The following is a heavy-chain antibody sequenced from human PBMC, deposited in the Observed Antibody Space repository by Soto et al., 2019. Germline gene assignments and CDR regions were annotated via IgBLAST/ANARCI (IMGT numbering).Heavy chain of an antibody. Sequence: SETLSLTCTVSGGSISSGGYYWSWIRQHPGKGLEWIGYIYYSGSTYYNPSLKSRVTISVDTSKNQFSLKLSSVTAADTAVYYCARVLESTYYGSGRAGLFFDYWGQGTLVTVSS. J-gene: IGHJ4*02. D-gene: IGHD3-10*01. CDR3: ARVLESTYYGSGRAGLFFDY. V-gene: IGHV4-31*03. CDR2: IYYSGST. CDR1: GGSISSGGYY.